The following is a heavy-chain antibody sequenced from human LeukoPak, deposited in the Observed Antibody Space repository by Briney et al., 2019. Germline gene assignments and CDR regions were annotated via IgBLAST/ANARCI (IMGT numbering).Heavy chain of an antibody. CDR1: GFTFGDHS. CDR3: TREIRYFDWFQADY. J-gene: IGHJ4*02. Sequence: GGSLRLSCTASGFTFGDHSVSWFRQAPGKGLEWVGFIRSKAYGGTAEYAASVRGRFTISRDDSKSVAYLQMDSLKTEDTAVYYCTREIRYFDWFQADYWGQGTLVTVSS. V-gene: IGHV3-49*03. D-gene: IGHD3-9*01. CDR2: IRSKAYGGTA.